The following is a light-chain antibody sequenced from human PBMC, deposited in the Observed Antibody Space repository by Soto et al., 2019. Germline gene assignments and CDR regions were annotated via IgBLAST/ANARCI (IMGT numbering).Light chain of an antibody. J-gene: IGKJ1*01. Sequence: DIQITHSPSTLSSSVLYIFTITCLASQSISSWLAWYQQKPGKAPKLLIYDASTLQSGVPSRFSGSESGTEFTLAISTLEPEDLATYYCQQSYNAPPTFGQGTKVDIK. CDR3: QQSYNAPPT. CDR2: DAS. V-gene: IGKV1-5*01. CDR1: QSISSW.